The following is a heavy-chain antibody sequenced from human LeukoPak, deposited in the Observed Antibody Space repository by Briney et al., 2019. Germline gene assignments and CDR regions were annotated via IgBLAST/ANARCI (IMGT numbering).Heavy chain of an antibody. J-gene: IGHJ4*02. CDR3: ARGRGVATTSGALFDY. D-gene: IGHD5-12*01. CDR1: GYTFTGYY. V-gene: IGHV1-8*03. CDR2: INPSSGNT. Sequence: ASVKVSCKASGYTFTGYYMHWVRQAPGQGLEWMGWINPSSGNTGYAQKFQGRVTITRNTSISTAYMELSSLRSEDTAVYYCARGRGVATTSGALFDYWGQGTLVTVSS.